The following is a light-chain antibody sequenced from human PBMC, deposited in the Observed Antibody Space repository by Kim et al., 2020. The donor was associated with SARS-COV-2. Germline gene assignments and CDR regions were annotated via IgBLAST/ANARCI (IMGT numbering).Light chain of an antibody. Sequence: SYELTQPLSVSVALGQTARITCGGNNIGSKNVHWYQQKPGQAPVLVIYRDSNRPSGIPERFSGSNSGNTATLTISRAQAGDEADYYCQVWDSSPRVFGGG. J-gene: IGLJ2*01. CDR2: RDS. CDR1: NIGSKN. CDR3: QVWDSSPRV. V-gene: IGLV3-9*01.